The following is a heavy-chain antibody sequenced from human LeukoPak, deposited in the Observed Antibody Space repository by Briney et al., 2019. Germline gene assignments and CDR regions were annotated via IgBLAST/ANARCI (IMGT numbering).Heavy chain of an antibody. V-gene: IGHV4-59*01. Sequence: SETLSLTCTVSVGSISSYDWSWIRQPPGKGLEWIGYIYYSGSTNYNPSLKSRVTISVDTSKNQFSLKLSSVTAADTAVYYCAAGYYPPLNFDYWGQGTLVTVSS. CDR2: IYYSGST. CDR3: AAGYYPPLNFDY. CDR1: VGSISSYD. D-gene: IGHD3-22*01. J-gene: IGHJ4*02.